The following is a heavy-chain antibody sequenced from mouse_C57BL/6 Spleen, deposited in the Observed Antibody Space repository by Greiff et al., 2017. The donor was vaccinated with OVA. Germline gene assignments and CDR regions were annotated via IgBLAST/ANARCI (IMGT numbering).Heavy chain of an antibody. D-gene: IGHD1-1*01. J-gene: IGHJ3*01. V-gene: IGHV1-26*01. Sequence: EVQLQQPGPELVKPGASVKLSCKASGYTFTDYYMNWVKQSPGQSLEWIGEINPNNGGTSYNQKFKGKATLTVDKSSSTAYMELRSLTSEDSAVYYCARERSDYSSSSDPFAYWGQGTLVTVSA. CDR2: INPNNGGT. CDR3: ARERSDYSSSSDPFAY. CDR1: GYTFTDYY.